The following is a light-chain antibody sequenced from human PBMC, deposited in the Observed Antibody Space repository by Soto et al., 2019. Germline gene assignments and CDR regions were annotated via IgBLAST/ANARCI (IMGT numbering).Light chain of an antibody. V-gene: IGKV3-11*01. J-gene: IGKJ1*01. CDR3: QQRSNWPWT. Sequence: IVLTQSPATLSLSPGERATLSCRARQSVSSDLAWYQQKPGQAPRLLIYDASNRATGIPARFSVSGSGTVFTLTISRLEPEDFAVYYCQQRSNWPWTFGQGTKVDI. CDR2: DAS. CDR1: QSVSSD.